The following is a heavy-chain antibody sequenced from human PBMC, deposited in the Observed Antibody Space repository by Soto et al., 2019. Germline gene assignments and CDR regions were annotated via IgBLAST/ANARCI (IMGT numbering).Heavy chain of an antibody. J-gene: IGHJ5*02. D-gene: IGHD3-10*01. V-gene: IGHV4-30-4*01. CDR3: ASRIGPSWFDP. Sequence: QVQLQESGPGLVKPSQTLSLTCTVSGGSISSGDYYWSWIRQPPGKGLEWSGYIYYSGSTYYNPSLKSRVTISVDTSNNQCSLKLSSVTAADTAVYYCASRIGPSWFDPWGQGTLVTVSS. CDR1: GGSISSGDYY. CDR2: IYYSGST.